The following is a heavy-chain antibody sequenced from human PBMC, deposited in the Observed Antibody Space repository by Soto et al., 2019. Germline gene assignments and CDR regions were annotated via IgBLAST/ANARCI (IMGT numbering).Heavy chain of an antibody. Sequence: LRLSCAASGFTFSSYVMHWVRQAPGRGLEWVAVIWYDGSNKYYADSVKGRFTISRDNSKNTLYLQMNSLRAEDTAVYYCAREAPESDDSSGYFYYGMDVWGQGTTVTVSS. CDR2: IWYDGSNK. CDR3: AREAPESDDSSGYFYYGMDV. CDR1: GFTFSSYV. V-gene: IGHV3-33*01. D-gene: IGHD3-22*01. J-gene: IGHJ6*02.